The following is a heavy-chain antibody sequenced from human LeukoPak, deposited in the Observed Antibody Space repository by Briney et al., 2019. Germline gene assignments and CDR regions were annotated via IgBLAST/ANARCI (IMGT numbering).Heavy chain of an antibody. CDR2: MNPNSGST. CDR3: ARGRSTGYPYYFEY. V-gene: IGHV1-8*03. J-gene: IGHJ4*02. D-gene: IGHD5-12*01. Sequence: ASVKVSCKASGYTFTSYDINWVRQATGQGLEWMGWMNPNSGSTGYAQKFQGRVTITRNTSISTAYMELSGLRSEDTAVYYCARGRSTGYPYYFEYWGQGALVTVS. CDR1: GYTFTSYD.